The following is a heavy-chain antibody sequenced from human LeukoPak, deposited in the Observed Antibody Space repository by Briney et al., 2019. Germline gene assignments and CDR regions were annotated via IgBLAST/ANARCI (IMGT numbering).Heavy chain of an antibody. V-gene: IGHV3-11*05. D-gene: IGHD1-26*01. CDR3: ARGEGLTDDY. J-gene: IGHJ4*02. Sequence: GGSLRLSCAASGFTFSDYYMTWIRQAPGKGLEWVSYITSSSGYTNHADSVKGRFTISRDNAKNSLYLQMNSLRAEDTAVYYCARGEGLTDDYWGQGTLVTVSS. CDR1: GFTFSDYY. CDR2: ITSSSGYT.